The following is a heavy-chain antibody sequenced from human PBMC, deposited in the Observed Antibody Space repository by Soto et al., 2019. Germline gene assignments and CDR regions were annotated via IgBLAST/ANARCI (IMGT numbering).Heavy chain of an antibody. D-gene: IGHD3-10*01. CDR2: ISGSGGST. CDR3: AKGGALQPADYYYGMDV. J-gene: IGHJ6*02. CDR1: GFTFSSYA. Sequence: PGGSLRLSCAASGFTFSSYAMSWVRQAPGKGLEWVSAISGSGGSTYYADSVKGRFTISRDNSKNTLYLQMNSLRAEDTAVYYCAKGGALQPADYYYGMDVWGQGTTVTVSS. V-gene: IGHV3-23*01.